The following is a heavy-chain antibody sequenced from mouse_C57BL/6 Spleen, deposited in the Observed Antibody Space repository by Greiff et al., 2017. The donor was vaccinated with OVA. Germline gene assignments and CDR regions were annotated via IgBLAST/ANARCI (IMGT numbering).Heavy chain of an antibody. CDR1: GYTFTDYN. V-gene: IGHV1-22*01. CDR2: INPNNGGT. D-gene: IGHD2-3*01. CDR3: ARGYYDGYYEGDAMDY. Sequence: EVQLQQSGPELVKPGASVKMSCKASGYTFTDYNMHWVKQSHGKSLEWIGYINPNNGGTSYNQKFKGKATLTVNKSSSTAYMELRSLTSEDSAVYYCARGYYDGYYEGDAMDYWGQGTSVTVSS. J-gene: IGHJ4*01.